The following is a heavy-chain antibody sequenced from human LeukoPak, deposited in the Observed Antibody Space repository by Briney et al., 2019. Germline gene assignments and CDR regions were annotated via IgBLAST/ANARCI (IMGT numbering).Heavy chain of an antibody. CDR3: AREPLGCGGDCHFDY. J-gene: IGHJ4*02. V-gene: IGHV1-69*05. D-gene: IGHD2-21*02. Sequence: SVKVSXKASGGTFSSYAFSWMRQAPGQGLEWMGRIIPIYDPVDYAQRFQGRVTITTDESTNTVYMELSSLRYEDTAVYYCAREPLGCGGDCHFDYWGQGTLVTVSS. CDR2: IIPIYDPV. CDR1: GGTFSSYA.